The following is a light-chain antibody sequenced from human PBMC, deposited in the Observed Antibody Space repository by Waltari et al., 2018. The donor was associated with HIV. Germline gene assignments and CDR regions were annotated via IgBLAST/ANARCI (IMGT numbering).Light chain of an antibody. J-gene: IGLJ2*01. CDR3: SSYISNITWV. CDR2: EVS. Sequence: QSALTQPASVSGSPGQSITISCTGTSSDIRSYNYVSWYQQHPGKAPKLVIYEVSNRPSGFSTRFSGSKSGNTASLTISGLQAEDEADYYCSSYISNITWVFGGGTKVTVL. CDR1: SSDIRSYNY. V-gene: IGLV2-14*01.